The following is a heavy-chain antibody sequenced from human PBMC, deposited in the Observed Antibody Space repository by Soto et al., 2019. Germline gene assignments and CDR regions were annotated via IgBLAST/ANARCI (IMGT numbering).Heavy chain of an antibody. CDR2: IYHSGST. Sequence: QLQLQESGSGLVKPSQTLSLTCAVSGGSISSGGYSWSWIRQPPGKGLEWIGYIYHSGSTYYNPSLKSRVTISVDRSKNQFSLKLSSVTAADTAMYYCARSLTGEDYGMDVWGQGTTVTVSS. D-gene: IGHD7-27*01. J-gene: IGHJ6*02. V-gene: IGHV4-30-2*01. CDR1: GGSISSGGYS. CDR3: ARSLTGEDYGMDV.